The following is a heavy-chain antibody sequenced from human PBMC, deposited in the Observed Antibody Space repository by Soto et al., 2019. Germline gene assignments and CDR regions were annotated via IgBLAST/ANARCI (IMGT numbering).Heavy chain of an antibody. J-gene: IGHJ6*02. CDR2: ISYDGSNK. V-gene: IGHV3-30-3*01. CDR1: GFTFSSYA. CDR3: ARFKSSGWPGLNYYYGMDV. D-gene: IGHD6-19*01. Sequence: QVQLVESGGGVVQPGRSLRLSCAASGFTFSSYAMHWVRQAPGKGLEWVAVISYDGSNKYYADSVKGRFTISRDNSKNTLYLQMNSLRAEDTAVYYCARFKSSGWPGLNYYYGMDVWGQGTTVTVSS.